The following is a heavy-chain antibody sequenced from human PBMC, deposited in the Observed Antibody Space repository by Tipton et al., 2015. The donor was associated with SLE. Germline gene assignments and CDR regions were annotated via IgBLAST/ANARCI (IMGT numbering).Heavy chain of an antibody. D-gene: IGHD2-21*01. J-gene: IGHJ3*02. V-gene: IGHV3-53*01. CDR2: IYSGGST. CDR1: GLTFSNYA. Sequence: SLRLSCAASGLTFSNYAMSWVRQAPGKGLEWVSVIYSGGSTYYADSVKGRFTISRDNSKNTLYLQMNSLRAEDTAVYYCARVAYCGGDCFWGADAFDIWGQGTMVTVSS. CDR3: ARVAYCGGDCFWGADAFDI.